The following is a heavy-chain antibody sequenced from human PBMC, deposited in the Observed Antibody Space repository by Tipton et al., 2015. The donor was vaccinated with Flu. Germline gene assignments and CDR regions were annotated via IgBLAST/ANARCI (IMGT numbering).Heavy chain of an antibody. D-gene: IGHD4-11*01. J-gene: IGHJ5*01. CDR2: IFHTGTT. CDR1: GYSISSGHY. Sequence: TLSLTCVVSGYSISSGHYWGWIRQTPGKVLEWIGNIFHTGTTYYNPSLKGRVAISVDTSKNRFSLQLKSMTVADTAVYYCARRDYSNYVSVPKNWFDSWGQGSLVTVSS. CDR3: ARRDYSNYVSVPKNWFDS. V-gene: IGHV4-38-2*01.